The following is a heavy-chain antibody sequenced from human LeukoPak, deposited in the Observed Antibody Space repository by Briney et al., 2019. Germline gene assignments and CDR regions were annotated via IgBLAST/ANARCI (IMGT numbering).Heavy chain of an antibody. Sequence: PSETLSLTRAVYGGSSSGYYWSWIRQPPGQGLEWIGEINHSGSTNYNPSLKSRVTISVDTSKNQFSLKLSSVTAADTAVYYCARAYCGGDCYFPFDYWGQGTLVTVSS. D-gene: IGHD2-21*01. V-gene: IGHV4-34*01. CDR3: ARAYCGGDCYFPFDY. J-gene: IGHJ4*02. CDR1: GGSSSGYY. CDR2: INHSGST.